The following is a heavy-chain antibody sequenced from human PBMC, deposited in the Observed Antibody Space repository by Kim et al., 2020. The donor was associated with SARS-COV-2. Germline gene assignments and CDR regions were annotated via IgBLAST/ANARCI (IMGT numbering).Heavy chain of an antibody. D-gene: IGHD3-9*01. V-gene: IGHV7-4-1*02. CDR1: GYTFTSYA. J-gene: IGHJ6*02. CDR2: INTNTGNP. Sequence: ASVKVSCKASGYTFTSYAMNWVRQAPGQGLEWMGWINTNTGNPTYAQGFTGRFVFSLDTSVSTAYLQISSLKAEDTAVYYCARVSLPEQIYDILTGYYISYYYYGMDVWGQGTTVTVSS. CDR3: ARVSLPEQIYDILTGYYISYYYYGMDV.